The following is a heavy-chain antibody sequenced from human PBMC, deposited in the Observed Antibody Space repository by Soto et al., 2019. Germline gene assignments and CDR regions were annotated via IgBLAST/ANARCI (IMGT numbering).Heavy chain of an antibody. V-gene: IGHV3-48*03. CDR3: ARELAAAGSFDY. J-gene: IGHJ4*02. CDR1: GFTFSRYE. Sequence: GSLRLSCAASGFTFSRYEMNWVRQAPGKGLEWISYISTSGSTIYYADSVKGRFTISRDNAKNSLYLQMNSLRAEDTAVYYCARELAAAGSFDYWGQGTLVTVSS. D-gene: IGHD6-13*01. CDR2: ISTSGSTI.